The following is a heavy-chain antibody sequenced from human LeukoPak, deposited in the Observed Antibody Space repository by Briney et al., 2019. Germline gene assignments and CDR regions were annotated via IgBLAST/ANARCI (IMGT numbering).Heavy chain of an antibody. V-gene: IGHV3-11*04. Sequence: GGSLRLSCAASGFTFSDYYMSWIRQAPGKGLEWVSYISSSGTTIYYADSVKGRFTICRDNAENSLYLLMNSLRAEDTAVYYCARGGLSSAYPLSEYWGQGTLVTVSS. D-gene: IGHD3-22*01. J-gene: IGHJ4*02. CDR1: GFTFSDYY. CDR2: ISSSGTTI. CDR3: ARGGLSSAYPLSEY.